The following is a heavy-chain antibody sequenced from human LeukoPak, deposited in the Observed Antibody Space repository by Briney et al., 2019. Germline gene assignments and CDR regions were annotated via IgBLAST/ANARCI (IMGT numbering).Heavy chain of an antibody. V-gene: IGHV1-69*05. Sequence: GASVKVSCKASGGTVSGYAISWVRQAPGQGLEWMGRIIPIFGTANYAQKFQGRVTITTDESTSTAYMELSSLRSEDTAVYYCASTPYDSSGYLRPWGQGTLVTVSS. CDR1: GGTVSGYA. CDR2: IIPIFGTA. CDR3: ASTPYDSSGYLRP. J-gene: IGHJ4*02. D-gene: IGHD3-22*01.